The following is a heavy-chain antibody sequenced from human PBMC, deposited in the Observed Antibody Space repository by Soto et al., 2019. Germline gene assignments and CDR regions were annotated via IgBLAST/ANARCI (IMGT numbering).Heavy chain of an antibody. Sequence: ASVQVSCKASGYTFTSYDINWVRQATGQGREWMGWMNPNSGNTGYTQKFQGRVTMTRNTSISTAYMELSSLRSEDTAVYYCARVMRFGELLYVYYYYGMDVWGQGTTVTVSS. CDR3: ARVMRFGELLYVYYYYGMDV. J-gene: IGHJ6*02. V-gene: IGHV1-8*01. CDR1: GYTFTSYD. CDR2: MNPNSGNT. D-gene: IGHD3-10*01.